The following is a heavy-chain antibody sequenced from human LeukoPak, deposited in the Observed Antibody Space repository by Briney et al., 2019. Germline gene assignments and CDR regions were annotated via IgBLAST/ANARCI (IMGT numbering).Heavy chain of an antibody. V-gene: IGHV1-18*01. Sequence: ASVKVSCKASGYTFTSYGISWVRQAPGQGLEWMGWISAYNGNTNYAQKLQGRVTMGTDTSTSTAYMELRSLRSDDTAVYYCARDQHGGVPAIGGVWDYGGRGTLVPFSS. J-gene: IGHJ4*02. CDR1: GYTFTSYG. CDR3: ARDQHGGVPAIGGVWDY. CDR2: ISAYNGNT. D-gene: IGHD2-21*02.